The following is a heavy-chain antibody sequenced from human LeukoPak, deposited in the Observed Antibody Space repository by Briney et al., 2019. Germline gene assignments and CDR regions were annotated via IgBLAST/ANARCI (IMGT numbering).Heavy chain of an antibody. Sequence: GGSLRLSCAASGFTFSSYAMSWVRQAPGKGLEWVSAISGSGGSTYYADSVRGRFTISRDNSKNTLYLQMNSLRAEDTAVYYCAKEPYYDFWSGYFDYWGQGTLVTVSS. V-gene: IGHV3-23*01. D-gene: IGHD3-3*01. CDR3: AKEPYYDFWSGYFDY. CDR2: ISGSGGST. CDR1: GFTFSSYA. J-gene: IGHJ4*02.